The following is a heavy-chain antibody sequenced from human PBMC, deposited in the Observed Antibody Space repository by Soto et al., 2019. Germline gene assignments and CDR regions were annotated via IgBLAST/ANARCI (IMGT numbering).Heavy chain of an antibody. CDR1: GFTFSDYW. Sequence: GSLRLSCAVSGFTFSDYWMSWIRQPPGKGLEWIGEINHSGSTNYNPSLKSRVTISVDTSKNQFSLKLSSVTAADTAVYYCASQITMVRGVSYYYGMDDWGQGTTVTVSS. CDR3: ASQITMVRGVSYYYGMDD. CDR2: INHSGST. J-gene: IGHJ6*02. D-gene: IGHD3-10*01. V-gene: IGHV4-34*01.